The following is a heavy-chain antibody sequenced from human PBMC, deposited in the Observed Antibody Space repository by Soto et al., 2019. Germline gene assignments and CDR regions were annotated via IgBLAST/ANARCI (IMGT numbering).Heavy chain of an antibody. V-gene: IGHV1-46*03. CDR1: GYTFTSYY. CDR2: INPSGGST. Sequence: ASVKVSCKASGYTFTSYYMRWVRQAPGQGLEWMGIINPSGGSTSYAQKFQGRVTMTRDTSTSTVYMELSSLRSEDTAVYYCARDQGYCSGGSCYPSDYWGQGTLVTVSS. D-gene: IGHD2-15*01. CDR3: ARDQGYCSGGSCYPSDY. J-gene: IGHJ4*02.